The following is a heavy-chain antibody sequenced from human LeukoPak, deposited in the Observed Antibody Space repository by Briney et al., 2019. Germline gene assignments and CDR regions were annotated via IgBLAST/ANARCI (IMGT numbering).Heavy chain of an antibody. CDR2: INPNSGGT. D-gene: IGHD6-19*01. CDR3: ARSPRRGQQWPIQYFDY. J-gene: IGHJ4*02. V-gene: IGHV1-2*02. CDR1: GYTFTGYY. Sequence: ASVKVSCKASGYTFTGYYMHWVRQAPGQGLEWMGWINPNSGGTNYAQKFQGRVTMTRDTSISTAYMELSRLRSDDTAVYYCARSPRRGQQWPIQYFDYCGQGTLVTFSS.